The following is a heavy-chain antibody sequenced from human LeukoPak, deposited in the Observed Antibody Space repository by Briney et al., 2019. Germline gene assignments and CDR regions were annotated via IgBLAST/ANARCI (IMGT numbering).Heavy chain of an antibody. V-gene: IGHV3-66*01. CDR1: GFTVSSNY. CDR2: IYSGGST. D-gene: IGHD3-22*01. CDR3: AKDQSHYYDSSGYYPSYFDY. Sequence: PGGSLRLSCAASGFTVSSNYMSWVRQAPGKGLEWVSVIYSGGSTYYADSVKGRFTISRDNSKNTLYLQMNSLRAEDTAVYYCAKDQSHYYDSSGYYPSYFDYWGQGTLVTVSS. J-gene: IGHJ4*02.